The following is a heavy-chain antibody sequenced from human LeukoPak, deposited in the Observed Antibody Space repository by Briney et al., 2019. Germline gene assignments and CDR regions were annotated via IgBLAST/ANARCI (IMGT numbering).Heavy chain of an antibody. CDR1: GGSISSSSYY. D-gene: IGHD2-21*02. CDR2: IYYSGST. Sequence: SETLSLTCTVSGGSISSSSYYWGWIRQPPGKGLEWIGSIYYSGSTYYHPSLKSRVTISVDTSKNQFSLKLSSVTAADTAVYYCARLPNYCGGDCYSRAFDIWGQGTMVTVSS. CDR3: ARLPNYCGGDCYSRAFDI. V-gene: IGHV4-39*01. J-gene: IGHJ3*02.